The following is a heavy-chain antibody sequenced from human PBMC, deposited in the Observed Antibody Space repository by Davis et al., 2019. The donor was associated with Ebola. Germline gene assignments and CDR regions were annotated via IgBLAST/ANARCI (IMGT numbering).Heavy chain of an antibody. CDR3: ARSITMIVVVNGWFDP. Sequence: ASVKVSCKASGYIFSNYDINWVRQATGQGLEWMGWISAYNGNTNYAQKLQGRVTMTTDTSTSTAYMELRSLRSDDTAVYYCARSITMIVVVNGWFDPWGQGTLVTVSS. D-gene: IGHD3-22*01. J-gene: IGHJ5*02. CDR2: ISAYNGNT. V-gene: IGHV1-18*01. CDR1: GYIFSNYD.